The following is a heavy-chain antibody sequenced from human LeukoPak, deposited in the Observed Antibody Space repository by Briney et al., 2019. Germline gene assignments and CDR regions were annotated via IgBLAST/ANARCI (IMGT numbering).Heavy chain of an antibody. CDR2: ISAYNGNT. Sequence: ASVKVSCRASGYTFTSYGISWVRQAPGQGLEWMGWISAYNGNTNYAQKFQGRVTVTRDTSTSTVHMELSGLRSEDTAVYYCARDQEGFDYWGQGTLVTVSS. J-gene: IGHJ4*02. V-gene: IGHV1-18*01. CDR3: ARDQEGFDY. CDR1: GYTFTSYG.